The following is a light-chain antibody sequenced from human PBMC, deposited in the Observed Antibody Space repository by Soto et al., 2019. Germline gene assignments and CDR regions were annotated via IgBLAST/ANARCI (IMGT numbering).Light chain of an antibody. CDR1: QSITGN. CDR2: DAS. Sequence: EIVLTQSPATLSLSPGERATLSCRASQSITGNLTWYQQKPGQAPRLLIYDASTRATGIPARFSGSGSGTEFTLTISSLQSEDFAVYYCQQYHNWPLTFGGGTKVEIK. J-gene: IGKJ4*01. V-gene: IGKV3-15*01. CDR3: QQYHNWPLT.